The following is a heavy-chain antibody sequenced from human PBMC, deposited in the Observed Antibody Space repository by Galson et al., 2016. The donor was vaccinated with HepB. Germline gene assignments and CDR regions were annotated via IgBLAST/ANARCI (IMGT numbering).Heavy chain of an antibody. CDR2: ISSSSSYT. Sequence: SLRLSCAASGFTFSDYYMSWIRQAPGKGLEWVSYISSSSSYTNYADSVKGRFTISRDNAKNSLYLQMNSRRAEDSAVYYCARDSSYSSTWYGQYWGQGTLVTVSS. V-gene: IGHV3-11*05. J-gene: IGHJ4*02. CDR3: ARDSSYSSTWYGQY. D-gene: IGHD6-13*01. CDR1: GFTFSDYY.